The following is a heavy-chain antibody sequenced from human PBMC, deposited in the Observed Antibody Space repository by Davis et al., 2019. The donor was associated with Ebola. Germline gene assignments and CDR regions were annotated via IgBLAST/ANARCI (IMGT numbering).Heavy chain of an antibody. D-gene: IGHD3-3*01. J-gene: IGHJ5*02. CDR1: GYTFTSYD. V-gene: IGHV1-8*03. Sequence: SVTVSCKASGYTFTSYDINWVRQATGQGIEWMGWMNPNSGNTGYAQKFQGRVTITRNTSISTAYMELSSLRSEDTAVYYCARGLHYDFWSGYYSFWFDPWGQGTLVTVSS. CDR2: MNPNSGNT. CDR3: ARGLHYDFWSGYYSFWFDP.